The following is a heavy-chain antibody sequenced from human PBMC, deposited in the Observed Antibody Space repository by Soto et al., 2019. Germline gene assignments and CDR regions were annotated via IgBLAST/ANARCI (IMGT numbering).Heavy chain of an antibody. CDR1: GGSISGHY. CDR3: ARDGSSFGSGSPRSNWFDP. Sequence: QVQLQESGPGLVKPSETLSLTCTVSGGSISGHYWNWFRQPPGKGLEWIGYIYSNGKTNYNRSLKSRATMSVDTSKNQFSLRLSSVTAADTAVFYCARDGSSFGSGSPRSNWFDPWGQGALVTVSS. V-gene: IGHV4-59*11. J-gene: IGHJ5*02. CDR2: IYSNGKT. D-gene: IGHD3-10*01.